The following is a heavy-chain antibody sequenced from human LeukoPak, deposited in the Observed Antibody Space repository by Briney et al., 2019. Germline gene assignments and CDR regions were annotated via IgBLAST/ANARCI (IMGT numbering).Heavy chain of an antibody. D-gene: IGHD2-21*02. Sequence: PGGSLRLSCAASGFTFSSYSMNWVRQAPGKGLEWVSYISSSGGTIYYAASVKGRFTISRDNAKNSLYLQMNSLRAEDTAVYYCAKGFVVTATHFDYWGQGTLVTVSS. CDR2: ISSSGGTI. CDR1: GFTFSSYS. J-gene: IGHJ4*02. CDR3: AKGFVVTATHFDY. V-gene: IGHV3-48*04.